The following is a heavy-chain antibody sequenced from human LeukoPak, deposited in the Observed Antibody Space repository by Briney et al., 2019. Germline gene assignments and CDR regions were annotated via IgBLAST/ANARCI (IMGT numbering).Heavy chain of an antibody. CDR1: GYRFIDFY. D-gene: IGHD5-24*01. J-gene: IGHJ5*02. V-gene: IGHV1-2*02. Sequence: ASVKVSCKASGYRFIDFYMHWLRQAPGQGPEWMGWINPASGETKYSQTFQGRVTITTDESTSTAYMELSSLRSEDTAVYYCARGADRWLQRYNWFDPWGQGTLVTVSS. CDR2: INPASGET. CDR3: ARGADRWLQRYNWFDP.